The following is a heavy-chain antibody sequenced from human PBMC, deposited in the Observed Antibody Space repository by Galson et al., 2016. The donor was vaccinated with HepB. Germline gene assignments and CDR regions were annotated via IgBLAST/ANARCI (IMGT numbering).Heavy chain of an antibody. CDR1: QFTFSSYG. D-gene: IGHD3-9*01. J-gene: IGHJ4*02. CDR3: AKTPRILRYFDWISGLDY. Sequence: SLRLSCAASQFTFSSYGMHWVRQAPGKGLEWVAVISYDGSNEYYGDSVKGRFTISRDNSKSTLYLQMDNVTTEDTAVYYYAKTPRILRYFDWISGLDYWGQGTLVIVSS. CDR2: ISYDGSNE. V-gene: IGHV3-30*18.